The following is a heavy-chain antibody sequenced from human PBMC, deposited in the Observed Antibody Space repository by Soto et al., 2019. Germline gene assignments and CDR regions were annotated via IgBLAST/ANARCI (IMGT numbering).Heavy chain of an antibody. J-gene: IGHJ6*02. V-gene: IGHV4-61*01. CDR1: GGSVSSGSYY. CDR2: IYYSGST. Sequence: KTSETLSLTCTVSGGSVSSGSYYWSWIRQPPGKGLEWIGYIYYSGSTNYNPSLKSRVTISVDTSKNQFSLKLSSVTAADTAVYYCARDTGRVAGTVDYYYGMDVWGQGTTVTVSS. D-gene: IGHD6-19*01. CDR3: ARDTGRVAGTVDYYYGMDV.